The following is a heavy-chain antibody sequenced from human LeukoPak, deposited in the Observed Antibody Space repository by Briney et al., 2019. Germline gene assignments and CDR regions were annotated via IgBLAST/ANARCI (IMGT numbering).Heavy chain of an antibody. CDR1: GDSINNYY. J-gene: IGHJ4*02. CDR3: ARVPYSGNKFDY. Sequence: SETLSLTCTVSGDSINNYYWSWIRQPPGKGLEWIGYIYYSGTTNYNPSLKSRVTISVDTSKNQFSLKLTSVTAADTAVYYCARVPYSGNKFDYWGQGTLVTVSS. CDR2: IYYSGTT. V-gene: IGHV4-59*01. D-gene: IGHD1-26*01.